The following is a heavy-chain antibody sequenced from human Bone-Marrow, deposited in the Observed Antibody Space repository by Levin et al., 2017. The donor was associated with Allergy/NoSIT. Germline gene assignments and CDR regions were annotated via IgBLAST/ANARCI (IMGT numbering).Heavy chain of an antibody. CDR1: GGSFSGYY. D-gene: IGHD3-10*01. Sequence: PSETLSLTCAVYGGSFSGYYWSWIRQPPGKGLEWIGEINHSGSTNYNPSLKSRVTISVDTSKNQFSLKLSSVTAADTAVYYCARGQGYGSGSYDNWDFDYWGQGTLVTVSS. CDR3: ARGQGYGSGSYDNWDFDY. V-gene: IGHV4-34*01. J-gene: IGHJ4*02. CDR2: INHSGST.